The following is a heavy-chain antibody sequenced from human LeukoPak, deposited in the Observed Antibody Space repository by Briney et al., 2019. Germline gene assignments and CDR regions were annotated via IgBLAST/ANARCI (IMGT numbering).Heavy chain of an antibody. D-gene: IGHD1-26*01. CDR3: ARDVREGYYYYGMDV. J-gene: IGHJ6*02. Sequence: ASVKVSCKASVYTFTGYYIHWVRQAPGQGLEWMGWINPNSGDTNYAQKFQGWVTMTRDTSISTAYMELSRLTSDDTAVYYCARDVREGYYYYGMDVWGQGTTVTVCS. CDR2: INPNSGDT. CDR1: VYTFTGYY. V-gene: IGHV1-2*04.